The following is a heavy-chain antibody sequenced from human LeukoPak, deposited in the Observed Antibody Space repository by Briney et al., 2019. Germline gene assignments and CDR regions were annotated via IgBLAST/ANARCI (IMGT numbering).Heavy chain of an antibody. CDR2: IHTSGST. Sequence: SETLSLTCTVSGGSISSYYWSWIRQPAGKGLEWIGRIHTSGSTNYNPSLKSRVTMSVDTSKNQFSLKLSSVTAADTAVYYCARERFRGITMVRGVIIHYYYGMDVWGQGTTVTVSS. D-gene: IGHD3-10*01. J-gene: IGHJ6*02. CDR1: GGSISSYY. CDR3: ARERFRGITMVRGVIIHYYYGMDV. V-gene: IGHV4-4*07.